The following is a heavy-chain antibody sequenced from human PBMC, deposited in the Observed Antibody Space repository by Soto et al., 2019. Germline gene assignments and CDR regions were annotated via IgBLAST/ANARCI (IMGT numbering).Heavy chain of an antibody. CDR1: GFTFSSYA. D-gene: IGHD6-13*01. CDR2: ISYDGSNK. J-gene: IGHJ3*02. CDR3: ARDSGAWQRLVTDAFDI. Sequence: GGSLRLSCAASGFTFSSYAMHWVRQAPGKGLEWVAVISYDGSNKYYADSVKGRFTISRDNSKNTLYLQMNSLRAEDTAVYYCARDSGAWQRLVTDAFDIWGQGTMVTVSS. V-gene: IGHV3-30-3*01.